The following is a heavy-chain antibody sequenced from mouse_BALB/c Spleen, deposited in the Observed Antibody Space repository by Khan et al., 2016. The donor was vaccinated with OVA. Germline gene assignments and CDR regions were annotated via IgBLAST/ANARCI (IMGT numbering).Heavy chain of an antibody. D-gene: IGHD2-1*01. CDR3: AKSFYSHYYAMDY. CDR1: GFSLTTYG. CDR2: IWCDGNT. V-gene: IGHV2-3*01. Sequence: QVQLKQSGPGLVAPSQSLSITCTVSGFSLTTYGVTWVRQPPGKGLEWLGVIWCDGNTDYHSALISRLSISKDNSESQVFLKLNSLQTDDTATYYCAKSFYSHYYAMDYWGQGTSVTVSS. J-gene: IGHJ4*01.